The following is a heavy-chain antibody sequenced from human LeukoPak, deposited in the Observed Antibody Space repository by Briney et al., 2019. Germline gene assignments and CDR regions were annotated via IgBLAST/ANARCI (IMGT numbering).Heavy chain of an antibody. J-gene: IGHJ4*02. V-gene: IGHV3-30-3*01. Sequence: GGSLRLSCAASGFTFSSYAMHWVRQAPGKGLEWVAVISYDGSNKYYADSVKGRFTISRDNSKNTLYLQMNSLRAEDTAVYYCARDRNFDWLLDYWGQGTLVTVSS. CDR2: ISYDGSNK. D-gene: IGHD3-9*01. CDR1: GFTFSSYA. CDR3: ARDRNFDWLLDY.